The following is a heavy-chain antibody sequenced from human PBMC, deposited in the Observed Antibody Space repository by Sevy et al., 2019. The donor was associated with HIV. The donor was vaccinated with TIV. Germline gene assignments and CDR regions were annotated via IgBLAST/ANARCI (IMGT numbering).Heavy chain of an antibody. D-gene: IGHD3-10*02. J-gene: IGHJ5*02. CDR3: ARDRICGCCYCVWFEP. CDR2: SYNSGTA. Sequence: SETLSLTCTVSGDFSDNYWNWIRQPAGKGLEWIGRSYNSGTADYNPSLKSRVTMSVDTSKNQISMRLSSLTAADTAVYCCARDRICGCCYCVWFEPWGQGTLVTVSS. V-gene: IGHV4-4*07. CDR1: GDFSDNY.